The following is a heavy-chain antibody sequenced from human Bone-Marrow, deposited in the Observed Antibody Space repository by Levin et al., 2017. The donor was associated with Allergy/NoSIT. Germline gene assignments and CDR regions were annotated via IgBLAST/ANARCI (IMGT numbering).Heavy chain of an antibody. D-gene: IGHD1-1*01. Sequence: GGSLRLSCAASGFTFDDYGMSWVRQAPGKGLEWVSGINWNGGSTGYADSVKGRFTISRDNAKNSLYLQMNSLRAEDTALYYCARDQEGRWRNDNWFDPWGQGTLVTVSS. CDR3: ARDQEGRWRNDNWFDP. J-gene: IGHJ5*02. CDR2: INWNGGST. V-gene: IGHV3-20*04. CDR1: GFTFDDYG.